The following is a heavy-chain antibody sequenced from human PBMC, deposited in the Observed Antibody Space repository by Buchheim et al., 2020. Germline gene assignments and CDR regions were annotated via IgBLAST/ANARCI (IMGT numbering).Heavy chain of an antibody. Sequence: EVQLLESGGGLVQPGGSLRLSYPVSGFTFSSYGMSWVRQAPGKGLEWVSTISASGGSTYYADSVKGRFTISRDNSKNTLYPQMNSLRAEDTALYYCARGMMTFDYWGQGTL. CDR1: GFTFSSYG. D-gene: IGHD3-16*01. CDR2: ISASGGST. J-gene: IGHJ4*02. V-gene: IGHV3-23*01. CDR3: ARGMMTFDY.